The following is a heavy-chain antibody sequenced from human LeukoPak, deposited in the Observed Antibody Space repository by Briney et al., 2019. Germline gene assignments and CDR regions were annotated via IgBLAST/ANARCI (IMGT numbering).Heavy chain of an antibody. Sequence: KPSETLSLTCTVSGGSISSYYWSWIRQPPGKGLEWIGYIYYSGSTNYNPSLKSRVTISVDTSKNQFSLKLSSVTAADTAVYYCAREDSSSAALDYWGQGTLVTVSS. CDR1: GGSISSYY. CDR3: AREDSSSAALDY. D-gene: IGHD6-6*01. CDR2: IYYSGST. V-gene: IGHV4-59*01. J-gene: IGHJ4*02.